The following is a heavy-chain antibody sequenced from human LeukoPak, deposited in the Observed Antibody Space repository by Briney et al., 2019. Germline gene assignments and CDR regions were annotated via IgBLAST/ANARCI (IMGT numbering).Heavy chain of an antibody. D-gene: IGHD3-22*01. J-gene: IGHJ4*02. CDR2: IYSGGST. V-gene: IGHV3-53*01. CDR1: GFTVSSNY. CDR3: ARVLREYYYDSSGYFDY. Sequence: PGGFLRLSCAASGFTVSSNYMSWVRQAPGKGLEWVSVIYSGGSTYYADSVKGRFTISRDNSKNTLYLQMNSLRAEDTAVYYCARVLREYYYDSSGYFDYWGQGTLVTVSS.